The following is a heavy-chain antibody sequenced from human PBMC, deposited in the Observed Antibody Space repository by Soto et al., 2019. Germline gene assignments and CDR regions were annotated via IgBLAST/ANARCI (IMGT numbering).Heavy chain of an antibody. CDR3: AKGGKQQLVSLLQY. CDR2: ISDDGSNK. V-gene: IGHV3-30*18. D-gene: IGHD6-13*01. J-gene: IGHJ4*02. Sequence: QVQLVESGGGVVQPGRSLRLSCAASGFTFSSYGMHWVRQAPGKGLEWAAVISDDGSNKYYADSVKGRFTISRDNSKNTLYLQMNSLRAEDTAVYYCAKGGKQQLVSLLQYWGQGTLVTVSS. CDR1: GFTFSSYG.